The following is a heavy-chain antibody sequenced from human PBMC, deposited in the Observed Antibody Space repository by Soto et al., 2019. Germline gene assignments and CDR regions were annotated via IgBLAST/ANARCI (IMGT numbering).Heavy chain of an antibody. Sequence: PGGSLRLSFAASGFTFSIYAMSWVRQAPGKGLEWVSAISGSGGTTYYADSVKGRFTFSRDNSKNTLYLQMNSLRAEDTAVYYCAKDSLYGDYVSFVDYWGQGALVTVSS. CDR3: AKDSLYGDYVSFVDY. J-gene: IGHJ4*02. CDR2: ISGSGGTT. CDR1: GFTFSIYA. V-gene: IGHV3-23*01. D-gene: IGHD4-17*01.